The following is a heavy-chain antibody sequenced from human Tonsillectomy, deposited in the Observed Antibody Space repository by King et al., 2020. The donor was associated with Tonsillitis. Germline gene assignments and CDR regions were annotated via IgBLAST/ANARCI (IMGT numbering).Heavy chain of an antibody. Sequence: VQLVESGGGLVQPGGSLRLSCAASGFTFSSYAMSWVRQAPGKGLEWVSVIYSGGSSTYYADSVKGRFTISRDNSKNTLYLQMNSLRAEDTAVYYCAKARWGSSGWSFDYWGQGTLVTVSS. V-gene: IGHV3-23*03. J-gene: IGHJ4*02. CDR1: GFTFSSYA. CDR3: AKARWGSSGWSFDY. D-gene: IGHD6-19*01. CDR2: IYSGGSST.